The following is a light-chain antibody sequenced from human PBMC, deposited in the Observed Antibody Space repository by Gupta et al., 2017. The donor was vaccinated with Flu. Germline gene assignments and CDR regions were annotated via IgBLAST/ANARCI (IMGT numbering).Light chain of an antibody. Sequence: QSVLTQPPSASGTPAQRVTISCSGSSSNIGSNYVYWYQQRPGTAPKLLIYRNNQRPSGVPDRFSGSKSGTSASLAISGLRSEDEADYYCAAWDDSLSGHVVFGGGTKLTVL. CDR1: SSNIGSNY. CDR3: AAWDDSLSGHVV. V-gene: IGLV1-47*01. J-gene: IGLJ2*01. CDR2: RNN.